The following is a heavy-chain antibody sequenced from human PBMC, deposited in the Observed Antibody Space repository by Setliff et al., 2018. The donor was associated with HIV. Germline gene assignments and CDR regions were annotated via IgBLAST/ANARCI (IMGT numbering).Heavy chain of an antibody. V-gene: IGHV3-20*04. J-gene: IGHJ3*01. Sequence: GGSLRLSCAASGFTFDDYGMSWVRQRPGKGLEWVGGITWNGESTGYADSLKGRVTISRDNAANSVYLQMDSLRAEDTAVYYCARDDGGYNYAEAFDVWGQGTMVTVSS. CDR1: GFTFDDYG. D-gene: IGHD3-16*01. CDR2: ITWNGEST. CDR3: ARDDGGYNYAEAFDV.